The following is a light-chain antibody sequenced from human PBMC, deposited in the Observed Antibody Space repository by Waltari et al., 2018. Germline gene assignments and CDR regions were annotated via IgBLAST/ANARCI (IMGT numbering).Light chain of an antibody. Sequence: EILMTQSPATVSVSPGGGATLSCRASQSVSSKLAWYLQKPGQAPRLLIYGASTRAAGIPAKFSGSGSGTEFTLTISSLQSEDFAVYYCQQYDNWPRAFGQGTRLEIK. CDR3: QQYDNWPRA. CDR2: GAS. V-gene: IGKV3-15*01. J-gene: IGKJ5*01. CDR1: QSVSSK.